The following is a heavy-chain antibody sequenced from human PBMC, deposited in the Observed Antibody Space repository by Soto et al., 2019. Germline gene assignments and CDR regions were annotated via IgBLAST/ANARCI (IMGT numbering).Heavy chain of an antibody. CDR3: AGSIVVLTAADY. Sequence: ASVKVSCKASGYTFTSYAMHWVRQAPGQRLEWMGWINAGNGNTKYSQKFQGRVTITRDTSASTAYMELSSLRSEDTAVNYCAGSIVVLTAADYWGQGTLVTVSS. CDR2: INAGNGNT. V-gene: IGHV1-3*01. CDR1: GYTFTSYA. J-gene: IGHJ4*02. D-gene: IGHD2-21*02.